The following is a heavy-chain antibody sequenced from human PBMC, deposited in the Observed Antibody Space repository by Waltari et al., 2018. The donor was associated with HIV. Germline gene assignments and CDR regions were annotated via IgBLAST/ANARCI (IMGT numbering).Heavy chain of an antibody. Sequence: QVQLRESGPGLVKPSETLSLTCTVSGASIRSHYWSWIRQPPGKGLQWIGYIYYTGRTNYTPSLKSRVTMSLDTSKNQFSLNLSSVTAADTAVYYCARASPHYSGWYRGPPEYWGQGTLVTVSS. CDR1: GASIRSHY. V-gene: IGHV4-59*11. CDR2: IYYTGRT. CDR3: ARASPHYSGWYRGPPEY. D-gene: IGHD6-19*01. J-gene: IGHJ4*02.